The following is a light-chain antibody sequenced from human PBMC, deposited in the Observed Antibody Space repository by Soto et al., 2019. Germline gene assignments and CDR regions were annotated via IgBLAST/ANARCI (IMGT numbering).Light chain of an antibody. CDR3: SSYAGSNNYGV. J-gene: IGLJ2*01. Sequence: QSALTQPPSASGSPGQSVTISCTGTSSDVGGYNYVSWYQQHPGKAPKLMIYEVSKRPSGVPDRFSGSKSGNTASLTVSGLQAEDEAYYYCSSYAGSNNYGVFGGGTNLTVL. CDR1: SSDVGGYNY. CDR2: EVS. V-gene: IGLV2-8*01.